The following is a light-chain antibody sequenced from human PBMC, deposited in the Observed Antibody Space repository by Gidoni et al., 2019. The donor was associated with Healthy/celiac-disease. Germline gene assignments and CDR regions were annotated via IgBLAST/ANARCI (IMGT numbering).Light chain of an antibody. J-gene: IGKJ2*01. CDR2: DAS. Sequence: ELVLTLSPATLSLSPGERATLSCRASQCVSSYLAWYQQKPGQAPRLLIYDASNRATGIPARFSGSGSGTDFPLTIGSLEPEDFAVYYCQQRSNWPPMYTFXXXTKLEIK. V-gene: IGKV3-11*01. CDR3: QQRSNWPPMYT. CDR1: QCVSSY.